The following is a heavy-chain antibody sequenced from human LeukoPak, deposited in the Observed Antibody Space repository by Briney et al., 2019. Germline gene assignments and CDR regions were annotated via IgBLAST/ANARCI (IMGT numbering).Heavy chain of an antibody. Sequence: GGSLRLSCAASGFTFSSYAMSWVRQAPGKGLEWVSGISGSGGSTHYADSVKGRFTISRDNSKNTLYLQMNSLRAEDTAVYSCAKNGEVLSWFDPWGQGTLVTVSS. J-gene: IGHJ5*02. D-gene: IGHD3-10*01. CDR1: GFTFSSYA. CDR2: ISGSGGST. CDR3: AKNGEVLSWFDP. V-gene: IGHV3-23*01.